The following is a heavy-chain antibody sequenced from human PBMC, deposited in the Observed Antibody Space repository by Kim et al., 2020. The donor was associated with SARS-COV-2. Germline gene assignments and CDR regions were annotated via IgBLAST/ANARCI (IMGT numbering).Heavy chain of an antibody. J-gene: IGHJ6*02. CDR2: IKSKTDGGTT. V-gene: IGHV3-15*01. CDR1: GFTFSNAW. D-gene: IGHD2-2*01. Sequence: GGSLRLSCAASGFTFSNAWMSWVRQAPGKGLEWVGRIKSKTDGGTTDYAAPVKGRFTISRDDSKNTLYLQMNSLKTEDTAVYYCTTDPGYQLLGYYYYGMDVWGQGTTVTVSS. CDR3: TTDPGYQLLGYYYYGMDV.